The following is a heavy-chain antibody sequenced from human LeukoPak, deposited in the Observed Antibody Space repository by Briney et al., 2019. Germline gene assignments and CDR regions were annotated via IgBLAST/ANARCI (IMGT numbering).Heavy chain of an antibody. CDR2: IHPSGST. V-gene: IGHV4-4*08. CDR3: ARGLDTAKVGY. J-gene: IGHJ4*02. Sequence: SETLSLPCTVSGASISEYYWTWLRHPPGKGLECLGHIHPSGSTYSNPSLRSRVTVSVDPPKNYFSLLLSTVTAADTAMYFCARGLDTAKVGYWGQGTLVTVSS. CDR1: GASISEYY. D-gene: IGHD5-18*01.